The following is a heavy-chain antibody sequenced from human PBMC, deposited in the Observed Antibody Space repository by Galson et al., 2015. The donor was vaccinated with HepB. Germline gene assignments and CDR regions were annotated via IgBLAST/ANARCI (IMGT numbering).Heavy chain of an antibody. Sequence: SVKVSCKASGYTFTGYYMHWVRQAPGQGLEWMGWINPNSGGTNYAQKFQGRVTMTRDTSISTAYTELSRLRSDDTAVYYCARGRQLLRIPTKHGMDVWGQGTTVTVSS. V-gene: IGHV1-2*02. CDR1: GYTFTGYY. J-gene: IGHJ6*02. CDR2: INPNSGGT. D-gene: IGHD2-2*01. CDR3: ARGRQLLRIPTKHGMDV.